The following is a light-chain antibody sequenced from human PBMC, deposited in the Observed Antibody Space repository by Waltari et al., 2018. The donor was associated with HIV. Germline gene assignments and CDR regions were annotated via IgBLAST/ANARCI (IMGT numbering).Light chain of an antibody. CDR2: DVT. Sequence: QQHPGKAPKLLVYDVTKRPSGVPNRFSGSKSGSTASLTISGLQAEDQGDYYCRSYAGGSTLFGGGTKLTVL. J-gene: IGLJ2*01. CDR3: RSYAGGSTL. V-gene: IGLV2-11*03.